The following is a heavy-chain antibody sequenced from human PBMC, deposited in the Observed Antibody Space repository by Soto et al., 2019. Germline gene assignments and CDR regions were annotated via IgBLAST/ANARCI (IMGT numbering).Heavy chain of an antibody. CDR3: ASHPGEYAAVVGYYFDY. Sequence: AAVKVSCKASGGTFSSYAISWVRQAPGQGLEWMGGIIPIFGTANYAQKFQGRVTITADESTSTAYMELSSLRSEDTAVYYCASHPGEYAAVVGYYFDYWGQGTLGTVSS. V-gene: IGHV1-69*13. J-gene: IGHJ4*02. CDR1: GGTFSSYA. D-gene: IGHD4-17*01. CDR2: IIPIFGTA.